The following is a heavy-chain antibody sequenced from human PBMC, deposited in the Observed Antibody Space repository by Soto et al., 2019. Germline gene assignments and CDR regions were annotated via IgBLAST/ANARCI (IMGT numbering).Heavy chain of an antibody. V-gene: IGHV1-69*01. J-gene: IGHJ4*02. CDR2: IIPIFGTA. Sequence: QVQLVQSGAEVKKPGSSVKVSCKASGGTFSSHAISWVRQAPGQGLEWMGGIIPIFGTANYAQKFQGRVTITADESTSTAYMELSSLRSEDTAVYYCARDTQPNYYDSSGYYPYYFDYWGQGTLVTVSS. D-gene: IGHD3-22*01. CDR1: GGTFSSHA. CDR3: ARDTQPNYYDSSGYYPYYFDY.